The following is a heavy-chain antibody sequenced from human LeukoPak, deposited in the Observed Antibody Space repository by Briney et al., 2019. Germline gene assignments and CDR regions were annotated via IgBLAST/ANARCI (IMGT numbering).Heavy chain of an antibody. D-gene: IGHD2-8*01. J-gene: IGHJ6*02. CDR3: ARCSNAVCTLGMDV. CDR2: INHDGSEK. Sequence: QPGGSLRLSCAASGFRLSDYWMSWVSQAPGKGLEWVTNINHDGSEKYYVDSARGRFTISRDNAKHSLYLEMNSLRAEDTAVYYCARCSNAVCTLGMDVWGQGTTVTVSS. CDR1: GFRLSDYW. V-gene: IGHV3-7*03.